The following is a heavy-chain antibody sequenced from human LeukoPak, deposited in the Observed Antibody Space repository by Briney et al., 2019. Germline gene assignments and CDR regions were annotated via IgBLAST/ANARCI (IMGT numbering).Heavy chain of an antibody. D-gene: IGHD2-15*01. CDR2: ISSSGSTI. J-gene: IGHJ6*03. Sequence: PGGSLRLSCAASGFTFSSYEMNWVRQAPGKGLEWVSYISSSGSTIYYADSVKGRFTISRDNAKNSLCLQMNSLRAEDTAVYYCARVSFFRWASTRPSYYYYYMDVWGKGTTVTISS. V-gene: IGHV3-48*03. CDR1: GFTFSSYE. CDR3: ARVSFFRWASTRPSYYYYYMDV.